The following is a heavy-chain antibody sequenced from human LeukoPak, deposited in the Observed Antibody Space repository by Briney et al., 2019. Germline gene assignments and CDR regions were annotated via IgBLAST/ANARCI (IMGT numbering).Heavy chain of an antibody. CDR3: ARYYYDSSGYHYFDY. D-gene: IGHD3-22*01. CDR2: IYTGGST. V-gene: IGHV4-4*09. CDR1: GGSISSYY. Sequence: SETLSLTCTVSGGSISSYYWSWIRQPPGKGLEWIGYIYTGGSTNYNPSLKSRVTISVDTSKNQFSLKLSSVTAADTAVYYCARYYYDSSGYHYFDYWGQGTLVTVSS. J-gene: IGHJ4*02.